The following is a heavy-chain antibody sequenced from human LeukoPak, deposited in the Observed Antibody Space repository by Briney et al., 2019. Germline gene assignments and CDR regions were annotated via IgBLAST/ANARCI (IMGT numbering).Heavy chain of an antibody. CDR1: GFTFDDYA. V-gene: IGHV3-9*03. Sequence: GRSLRLSCAASGFTFDDYAMHWVRQAPGKGLEWVSGISWNSGSIGYADSVKGRFTISRDNAKNSLYLQMNSLRAEDMALYYCAKGYRATLSGPIDYWGQGTLVTVSS. CDR3: AKGYRATLSGPIDY. J-gene: IGHJ4*02. D-gene: IGHD1-26*01. CDR2: ISWNSGSI.